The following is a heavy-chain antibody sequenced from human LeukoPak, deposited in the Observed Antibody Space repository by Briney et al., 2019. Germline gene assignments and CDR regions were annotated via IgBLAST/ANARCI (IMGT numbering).Heavy chain of an antibody. CDR3: AGRGPSYGYAYY. V-gene: IGHV4-39*01. Sequence: SETLSLTCTVSGGSISSSVFYWGWVRQPPGKGLEWVGSISFSGGTYQTPSLKSRVTISVDTSKNQFSLKLTSVTAADTAVFYCAGRGPSYGYAYYWGQGNLVTVSS. CDR2: ISFSGGT. CDR1: GGSISSSVFY. J-gene: IGHJ4*02. D-gene: IGHD5-12*01.